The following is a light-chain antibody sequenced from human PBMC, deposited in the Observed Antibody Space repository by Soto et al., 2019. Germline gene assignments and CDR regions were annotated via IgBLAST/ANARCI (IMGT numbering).Light chain of an antibody. CDR1: QSISSW. J-gene: IGKJ2*01. CDR2: NAS. V-gene: IGKV1-5*03. Sequence: IQMTQSPSTLSASVGDRVTITCRASQSISSWLAWYQQKPGKAPKLLIYNASSLESGVPSRFSGSGSGTEFTITISSLQPDDFATYYCQQYKSLYTFGQGTKLEMK. CDR3: QQYKSLYT.